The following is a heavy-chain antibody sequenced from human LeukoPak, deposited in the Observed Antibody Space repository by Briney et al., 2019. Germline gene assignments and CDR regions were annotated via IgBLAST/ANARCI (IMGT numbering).Heavy chain of an antibody. D-gene: IGHD3-22*01. V-gene: IGHV3-23*01. J-gene: IGHJ4*02. CDR3: ATFQRYYYDSSGSPQDY. CDR2: ISGSGGST. Sequence: GSLRLSCAASGFTFSSYAMSWVRQAPGKGLEWVSAISGSGGSTYYADSVKGRFTISRDNSKNTLYLQMNSLRAEDTAVYYCATFQRYYYDSSGSPQDYWGQGTLVTVSS. CDR1: GFTFSSYA.